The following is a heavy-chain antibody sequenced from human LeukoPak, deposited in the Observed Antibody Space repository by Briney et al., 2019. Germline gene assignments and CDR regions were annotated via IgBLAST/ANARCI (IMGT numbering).Heavy chain of an antibody. CDR1: GFTFGDYG. CDR3: ARAVSSNWYYFDY. D-gene: IGHD6-13*01. V-gene: IGHV3-20*04. J-gene: IGHJ4*02. Sequence: GGSLRLPCAASGFTFGDYGISWVRQAPGKGLEWVSGINWIGSSTGYADPVKGRFTIFRDNAKNSLYLQVNSLRVEDTALYYCARAVSSNWYYFDYWGQGTLVTVSS. CDR2: INWIGSST.